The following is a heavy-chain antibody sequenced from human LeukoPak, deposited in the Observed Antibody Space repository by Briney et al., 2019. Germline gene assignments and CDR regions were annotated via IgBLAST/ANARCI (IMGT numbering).Heavy chain of an antibody. CDR3: IGPYDY. D-gene: IGHD3-16*01. Sequence: GGSLRLSCAAFGFTFRGSAMHWVRQASGKGLEWVGRIRSKANSYATAYAASVKGRFTISRDDSKNTAYLQMNSLKTEDTAVYYCIGPYDYWGQGTLVTVSS. J-gene: IGHJ4*02. V-gene: IGHV3-73*01. CDR1: GFTFRGSA. CDR2: IRSKANSYAT.